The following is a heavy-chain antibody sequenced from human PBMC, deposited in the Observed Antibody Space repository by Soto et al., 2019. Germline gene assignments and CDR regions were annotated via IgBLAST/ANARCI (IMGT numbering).Heavy chain of an antibody. D-gene: IGHD5-18*01. J-gene: IGHJ6*02. V-gene: IGHV1-69*13. CDR1: GYTFSSYA. CDR3: ARSGRNSYGYYYYYGMDV. Sequence: SVKVSCKASGYTFSSYAISWVRQAPGQGLEWMGGIIPIFGTANYAQKFQGRVTITADESTSTAYMELSSLRSEDTAVYYCARSGRNSYGYYYYYGMDVWGQGTTVTVSS. CDR2: IIPIFGTA.